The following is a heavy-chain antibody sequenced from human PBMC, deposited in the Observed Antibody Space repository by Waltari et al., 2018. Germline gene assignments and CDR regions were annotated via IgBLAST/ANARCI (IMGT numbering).Heavy chain of an antibody. V-gene: IGHV4-4*02. CDR1: GDSMNYW. CDR3: ARDRGRGLYLDT. D-gene: IGHD2-15*01. Sequence: QLQLQESGPGLVKPSGTLSLICAVSGDSMNYWWSWVRQPPGKGLEWIGQVLGSGITNYNPSVASRVTISLDTSTHQFALKMTSATAADTALYYCARDRGRGLYLDTWGQGILVTVSP. CDR2: VLGSGIT. J-gene: IGHJ4*02.